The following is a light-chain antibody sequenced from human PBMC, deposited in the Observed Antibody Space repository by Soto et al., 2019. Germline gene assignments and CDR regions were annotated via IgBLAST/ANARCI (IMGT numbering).Light chain of an antibody. CDR2: VAS. CDR3: QQYNDWPPM. J-gene: IGKJ1*01. V-gene: IGKV3-15*01. Sequence: EMVMTQSPATLSVSPGERVTLSCRASQSVSSYLAWYQHKPGQPPRLLIYVASTRASGIPARFSGSGSGTEFTLTISSLQSEDFAVYYCQQYNDWPPMFGHGTKVEIK. CDR1: QSVSSY.